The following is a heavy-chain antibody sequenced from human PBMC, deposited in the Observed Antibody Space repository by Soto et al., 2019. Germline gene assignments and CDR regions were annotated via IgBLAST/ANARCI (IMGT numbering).Heavy chain of an antibody. CDR2: ISYDGSNK. V-gene: IGHV3-30-3*01. D-gene: IGHD3-22*01. J-gene: IGHJ4*02. CDR1: GFTFSSYA. Sequence: GGSLRLSCAASGFTFSSYAMHWVRQAPGKGLEWVAVISYDGSNKYYADSVKGRFTISRDNSKNTLYLQMNSLRAEDTAVYYCARDFYDSGRGYFDYWGQGTLVTVSS. CDR3: ARDFYDSGRGYFDY.